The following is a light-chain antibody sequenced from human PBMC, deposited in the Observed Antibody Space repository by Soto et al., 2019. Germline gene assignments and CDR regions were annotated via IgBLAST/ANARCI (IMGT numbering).Light chain of an antibody. Sequence: QSPGTLSLSPGEGATLSCRASETIRNNYFAWYQQKPGQAPRLLIYGASLRATGVPDRFSGSGSGTDFTLTISRLEPEDFAVYYCQQYTSSLNTFGQGTRLEIK. J-gene: IGKJ5*01. V-gene: IGKV3-20*01. CDR2: GAS. CDR1: ETIRNNY. CDR3: QQYTSSLNT.